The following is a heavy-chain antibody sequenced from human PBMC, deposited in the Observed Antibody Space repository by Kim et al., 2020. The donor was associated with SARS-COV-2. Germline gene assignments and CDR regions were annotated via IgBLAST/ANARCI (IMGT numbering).Heavy chain of an antibody. J-gene: IGHJ4*02. D-gene: IGHD2-21*01. CDR2: IRQDGSKK. Sequence: GGSLRLSCAASGFTFNYWMSWVRQAPGKGLEWVANIRQDGSKKYYLDSVHGRFTIPRDNAKNSVYLQMNSLRVEDTAVYYCARGGNSLYYFEYWGQGTLVTVSS. CDR1: GFTFNYW. V-gene: IGHV3-7*01. CDR3: ARGGNSLYYFEY.